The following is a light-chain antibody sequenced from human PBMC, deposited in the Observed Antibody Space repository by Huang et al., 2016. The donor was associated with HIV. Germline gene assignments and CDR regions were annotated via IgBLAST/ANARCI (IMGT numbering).Light chain of an antibody. V-gene: IGKV1-33*01. Sequence: DIQMTQSPSSLSASVGDRVTITCQASQDITNYLNWYQQKPGKAPKLLIFDASNLKTGVPSRFSGSGSGTDFTLTISSLQPEYVATYYCQHYDSLPPYTFGQGTKLEIK. CDR1: QDITNY. CDR3: QHYDSLPPYT. J-gene: IGKJ2*01. CDR2: DAS.